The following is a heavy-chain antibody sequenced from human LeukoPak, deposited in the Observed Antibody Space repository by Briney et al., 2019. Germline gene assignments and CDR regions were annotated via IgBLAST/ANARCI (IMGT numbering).Heavy chain of an antibody. V-gene: IGHV7-4-1*02. CDR2: INTDTGNP. D-gene: IGHD6-13*01. Sequence: GASVKVSCKASGYTFTSDAMNWVRQAPGQGLEWMGWINTDTGNPMYAQGFTGRFVFSLDTSVSTAYLQISGLKAEDTAVYYCARRLADGTRYDPFDIWGQGTMVTVSS. CDR3: ARRLADGTRYDPFDI. CDR1: GYTFTSDA. J-gene: IGHJ3*02.